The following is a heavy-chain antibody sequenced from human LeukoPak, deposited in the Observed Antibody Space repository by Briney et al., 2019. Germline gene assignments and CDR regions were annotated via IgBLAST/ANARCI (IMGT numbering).Heavy chain of an antibody. Sequence: GGSLRLSCAASGFTFSSYAMSWVRQAPGKGLEWVSAISGSGGSTYYADSVKGRFTISRDNSKNTVYLQMNSLRAEDTAVYYCARDGYGSGSRAYLMDVWGQGTTVTVSS. CDR2: ISGSGGST. D-gene: IGHD3-10*01. J-gene: IGHJ6*02. CDR1: GFTFSSYA. CDR3: ARDGYGSGSRAYLMDV. V-gene: IGHV3-23*01.